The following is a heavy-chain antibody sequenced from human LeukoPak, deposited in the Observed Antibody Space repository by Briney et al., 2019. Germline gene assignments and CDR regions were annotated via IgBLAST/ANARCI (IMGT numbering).Heavy chain of an antibody. CDR3: AIVTSVRDAFDI. CDR1: GGSISSSSYY. CDR2: IYYSGST. Sequence: SETLSLTCTVSGGSISSSSYYWGWIRQPPGKGLEWIGSIYYSGSTYYNPSLKRRITISVDTSKNQFSLKLSSVAAADTAVYYCAIVTSVRDAFDIWGQGTMVTVSS. D-gene: IGHD3-16*02. J-gene: IGHJ3*02. V-gene: IGHV4-39*07.